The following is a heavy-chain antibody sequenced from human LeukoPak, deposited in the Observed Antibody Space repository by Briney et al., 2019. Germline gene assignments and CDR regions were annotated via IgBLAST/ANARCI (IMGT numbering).Heavy chain of an antibody. CDR1: GDSFSSNSVT. D-gene: IGHD1-26*01. Sequence: SQTLSLTCAISGDSFSSNSVTWNWIRQSPSRGLEWLGRTYYRSTWYNDYAVSVRGRITVNPDTSKNQFSLQLNSVTPEDTAVYYCARDPNGGSYYQRAYNWFDPWGQGTLVTVSS. CDR3: ARDPNGGSYYQRAYNWFDP. V-gene: IGHV6-1*01. CDR2: TYYRSTWYN. J-gene: IGHJ5*02.